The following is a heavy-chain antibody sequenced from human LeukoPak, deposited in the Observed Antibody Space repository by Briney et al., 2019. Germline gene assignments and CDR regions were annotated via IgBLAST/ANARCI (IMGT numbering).Heavy chain of an antibody. V-gene: IGHV3-48*02. CDR1: GFTFSGYS. D-gene: IGHD1-1*01. J-gene: IGHJ3*02. CDR3: VRETMYAFDM. CDR2: ISSSSSVL. Sequence: GGSLRLSCAASGFTFSGYSMNWVRQAPGEGLEWVSYISSSSSVLHYADSVKGRFTISRDNAKKSLYLQMNSLRDEDTAVYYCVRETMYAFDMWGQGTIVTVSS.